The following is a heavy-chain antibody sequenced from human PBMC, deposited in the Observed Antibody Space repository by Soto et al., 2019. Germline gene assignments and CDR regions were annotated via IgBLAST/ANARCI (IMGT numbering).Heavy chain of an antibody. D-gene: IGHD6-13*01. V-gene: IGHV3-23*01. J-gene: IGHJ4*02. Sequence: GGSLRLSCAASGFAFSSYAMIWVRQAPVRGLELVSAISGICGSTYYADAVKGGFTISGYKSKNTLYLQMNSLRAYYTAVYYCAKDNGIAAAHDYWGQGTMVTVSS. CDR3: AKDNGIAAAHDY. CDR1: GFAFSSYA. CDR2: ISGICGST.